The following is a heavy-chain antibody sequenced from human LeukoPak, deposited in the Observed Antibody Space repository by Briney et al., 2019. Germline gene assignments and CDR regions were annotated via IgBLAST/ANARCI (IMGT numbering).Heavy chain of an antibody. CDR3: ARSGFEYSTSDWFDP. Sequence: ASVKVSCKASGYTFTSYGISWVRQAPGQGLEWMGWISAYNGNTNYAQKLQGRVTMTTDTSTSTAYMELRSLRSADTAVYYCARSGFEYSTSDWFDPWGQGTLVTVSS. D-gene: IGHD6-6*01. V-gene: IGHV1-18*01. J-gene: IGHJ5*02. CDR2: ISAYNGNT. CDR1: GYTFTSYG.